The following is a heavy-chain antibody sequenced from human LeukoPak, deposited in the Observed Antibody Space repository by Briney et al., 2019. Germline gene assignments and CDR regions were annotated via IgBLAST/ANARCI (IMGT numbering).Heavy chain of an antibody. J-gene: IGHJ3*01. V-gene: IGHV3-23*01. CDR2: LPSGGGP. CDR1: GFNFGSYA. D-gene: IGHD1-1*01. Sequence: GGSLRLSCAASGFNFGSYAMNWVRQAPGRGLEWVSSLPSGGGPSYADSVKGRFTVSWDNSKNTLYLQMNSLRADDTAVYYCAKTITPFTTNWDNSPGAFDVWGQGTVVTVSS. CDR3: AKTITPFTTNWDNSPGAFDV.